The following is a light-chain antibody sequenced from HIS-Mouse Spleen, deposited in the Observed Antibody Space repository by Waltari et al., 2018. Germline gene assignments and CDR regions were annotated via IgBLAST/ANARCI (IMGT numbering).Light chain of an antibody. CDR1: ALPKQS. CDR3: QSADSSGTYVV. Sequence: SYELTQPPSVSVSPGQTARIPCAGDALPKQSAYWYQQKPGQAPWLVIYKDSGRPSGIPERFSGSSSGTTVTLTISGVQAEDEADYYCQSADSSGTYVVFGGGTKLTVL. J-gene: IGLJ2*01. V-gene: IGLV3-25*03. CDR2: KDS.